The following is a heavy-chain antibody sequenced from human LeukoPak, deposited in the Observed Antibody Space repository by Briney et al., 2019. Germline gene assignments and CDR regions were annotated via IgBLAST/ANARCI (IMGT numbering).Heavy chain of an antibody. Sequence: GGSLRLSCAASGFTFSTYAMTWVRQAPGKELEWVSTISGSGGRPYYPGSVQGRFAISRGNSKNTLYLQMNSLRGEDTAVYYCGKDQVWEHPHSLDCWGQGTLVTVSS. V-gene: IGHV3-23*01. CDR1: GFTFSTYA. J-gene: IGHJ4*02. D-gene: IGHD1-26*01. CDR2: ISGSGGRP. CDR3: GKDQVWEHPHSLDC.